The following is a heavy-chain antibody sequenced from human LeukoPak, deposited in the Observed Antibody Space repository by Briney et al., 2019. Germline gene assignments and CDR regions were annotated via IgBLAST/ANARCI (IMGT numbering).Heavy chain of an antibody. Sequence: GGSLRLSCAASGFTFSDYYMSWIRQAPGKGLEWVSYNSSSGSTIYYADSVKGRFTISRDSAKNSLYLQMNSLRAEDTAVYYCARSIAAAGTQNDAFDIWGQGTMVTVSS. D-gene: IGHD6-13*01. V-gene: IGHV3-11*04. CDR1: GFTFSDYY. CDR3: ARSIAAAGTQNDAFDI. J-gene: IGHJ3*02. CDR2: NSSSGSTI.